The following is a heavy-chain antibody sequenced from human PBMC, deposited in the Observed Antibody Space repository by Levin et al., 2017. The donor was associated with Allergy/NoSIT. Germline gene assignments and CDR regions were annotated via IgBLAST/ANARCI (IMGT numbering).Heavy chain of an antibody. CDR1: GFTFSSYS. D-gene: IGHD3-10*01. V-gene: IGHV3-48*02. CDR3: ASDSHYYGSGSYYHQPADFDY. J-gene: IGHJ4*02. Sequence: ETLSLTCAASGFTFSSYSMNWVRQAPGKGLEWVSYISSSGSTIYYANSVKGRFTISRDNAKNSLYLQMNSLRDEDTAVYYCASDSHYYGSGSYYHQPADFDYWGQGALVTVSS. CDR2: ISSSGSTI.